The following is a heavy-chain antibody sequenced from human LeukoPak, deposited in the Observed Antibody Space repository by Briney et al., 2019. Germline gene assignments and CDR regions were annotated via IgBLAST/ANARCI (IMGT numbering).Heavy chain of an antibody. CDR3: ARVRRIAAQYNWFDP. CDR2: INPNSGGT. CDR1: GYTFTGYY. J-gene: IGHJ5*02. D-gene: IGHD6-6*01. V-gene: IGHV1-2*02. Sequence: ASVKVSCKASGYTFTGYYMHWVRQAPGQGLEWMGWINPNSGGTNYAQKFQGRVTMTRDTSISTAYMELSRLRSDDTALYYCARVRRIAAQYNWFDPWGQGTLVTVSS.